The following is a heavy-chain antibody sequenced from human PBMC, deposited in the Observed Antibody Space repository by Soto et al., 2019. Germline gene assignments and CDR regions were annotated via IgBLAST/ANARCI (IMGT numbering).Heavy chain of an antibody. CDR1: GFTVSSNY. J-gene: IGHJ6*02. CDR2: IYSGGST. D-gene: IGHD3-10*01. V-gene: IGHV3-53*01. Sequence: ESGGGLIQPGGSLRLSCAASGFTVSSNYMSWVRQAPGKGLEWVSVIYSGGSTYYADSVKGRFTISRDNSKNTLYLQMNSLRAEDTAVYYCARGHYGSGSYYYYYYGMDVWGQGTTVTVSS. CDR3: ARGHYGSGSYYYYYYGMDV.